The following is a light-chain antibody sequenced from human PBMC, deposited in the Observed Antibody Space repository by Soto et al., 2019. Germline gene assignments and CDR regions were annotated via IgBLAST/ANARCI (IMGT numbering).Light chain of an antibody. CDR2: EVS. Sequence: QSVLTQPPSASGSPGQSVTISCTGTSSDVGGYNYVSWYQQHPGKAPKLMIYEVSKRPSGVPDRFSGSKSGNTASLTVSGLQAEDEADYYCSSYAGSNNWGVFGTGTKLT. V-gene: IGLV2-8*01. CDR3: SSYAGSNNWGV. CDR1: SSDVGGYNY. J-gene: IGLJ1*01.